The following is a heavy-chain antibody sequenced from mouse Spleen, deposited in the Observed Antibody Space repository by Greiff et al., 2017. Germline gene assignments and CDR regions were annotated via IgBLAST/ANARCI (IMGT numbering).Heavy chain of an antibody. J-gene: IGHJ3*01. CDR1: GYSITSGYY. CDR3: ARKPYYYGSPSWFAY. D-gene: IGHD1-1*01. Sequence: EVKLQESGPGLVKPSQSLSLTCSVTGYSITSGYYWNWIRQFPGNKLEWMGYISYDGSNNYNPSLKNRISITRDTSKNQFFLKLNSVTTEDTATYYCARKPYYYGSPSWFAYWGQGTLVTVSA. CDR2: ISYDGSN. V-gene: IGHV3-6*01.